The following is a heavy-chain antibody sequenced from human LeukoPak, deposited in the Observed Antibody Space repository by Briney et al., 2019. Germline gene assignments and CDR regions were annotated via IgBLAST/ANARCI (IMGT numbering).Heavy chain of an antibody. J-gene: IGHJ3*02. D-gene: IGHD5-24*01. CDR1: GGTFSSHS. CDR3: MRGRDAYKSNTFDI. V-gene: IGHV1-69*13. Sequence: ASVKVSCKAFGGTFSSHSISWVRQAPGQGLEWMGGIIHIFGTSNYAQRFQGRVTISADESTSTAYMELSSLRSEDTAVYYCMRGRDAYKSNTFDIWGQGTMVTVSS. CDR2: IIHIFGTS.